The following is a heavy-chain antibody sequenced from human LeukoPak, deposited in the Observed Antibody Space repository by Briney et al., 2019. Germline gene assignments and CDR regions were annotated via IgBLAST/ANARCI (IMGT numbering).Heavy chain of an antibody. D-gene: IGHD3-10*01. J-gene: IGHJ4*02. Sequence: GGSLRLSCAASGFTFSDYYMSWIRQAPGKGLGLVSIIRSSSSYTNYADSVNGRFTISRDNAKNSLYLQMNSLRAEDTAVYYCARDGPGSGSYYGWGQGTLVTVSS. CDR1: GFTFSDYY. V-gene: IGHV3-11*06. CDR2: IRSSSSYT. CDR3: ARDGPGSGSYYG.